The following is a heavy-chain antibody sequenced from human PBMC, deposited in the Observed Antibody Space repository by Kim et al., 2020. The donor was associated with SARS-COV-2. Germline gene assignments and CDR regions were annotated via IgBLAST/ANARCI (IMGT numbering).Heavy chain of an antibody. J-gene: IGHJ5*02. V-gene: IGHV3-23*01. D-gene: IGHD2-15*01. CDR2: T. Sequence: TYYADSVKGRFTISRDNSKNTLYRQMNSLRAEDTAVYYCAKDGGRAWFDPWGQGTLVTVSS. CDR3: AKDGGRAWFDP.